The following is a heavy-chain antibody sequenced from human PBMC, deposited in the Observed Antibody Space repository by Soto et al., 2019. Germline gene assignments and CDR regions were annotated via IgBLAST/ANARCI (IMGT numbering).Heavy chain of an antibody. D-gene: IGHD2-2*01. Sequence: EVQLVESGGGLVQPGGSLRLSCAASGFSFSDHYMDWVRQAPGKGLEWVGRTRNKANSYTPEYAASVKGRFTISGADSKNSLYRQMNSLKGDDTDVYYCARGDIVVVSGVMGGGDYYGMDVWGQGTTVTGSS. CDR3: ARGDIVVVSGVMGGGDYYGMDV. V-gene: IGHV3-72*01. J-gene: IGHJ6*02. CDR2: TRNKANSYTP. CDR1: GFSFSDHY.